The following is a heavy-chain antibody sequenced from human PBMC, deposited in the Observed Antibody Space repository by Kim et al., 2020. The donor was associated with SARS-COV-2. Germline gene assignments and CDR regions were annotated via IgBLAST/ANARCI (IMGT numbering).Heavy chain of an antibody. CDR3: ARETTGYGELPD. D-gene: IGHD3-10*01. V-gene: IGHV4-59*01. CDR2: VYHSGTA. CDR1: GDSIGSFY. J-gene: IGHJ4*02. Sequence: SETLSLTCSVSGDSIGSFYRSWIRQTPGKGLEWIGYVYHSGTANFSPSFNSRVTLSVDMAKNQFSLTLRSVTAADTAFYYCARETTGYGELPDWGQGILVIVSS.